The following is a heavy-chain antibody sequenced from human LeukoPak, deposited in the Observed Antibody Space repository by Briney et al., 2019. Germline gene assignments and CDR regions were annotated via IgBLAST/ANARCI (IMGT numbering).Heavy chain of an antibody. Sequence: SETLSLTCTVSHYSISSGYYWSWIRQPAGKGLEWIGRIYTSGSTNYNPSLKSRVTISVDTSKNQFSLKLSSVTAADTAVYYCARGRVAARFYYYYMDVWGKGTTVTVSS. J-gene: IGHJ6*03. CDR3: ARGRVAARFYYYYMDV. CDR2: IYTSGST. V-gene: IGHV4-61*02. D-gene: IGHD6-6*01. CDR1: HYSISSGYY.